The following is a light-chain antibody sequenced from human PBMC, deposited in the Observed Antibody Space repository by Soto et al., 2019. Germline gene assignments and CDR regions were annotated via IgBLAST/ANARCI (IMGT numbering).Light chain of an antibody. J-gene: IGKJ3*01. CDR1: QTISSSF. Sequence: EIVLTQSPGTLSLSPGERATLSCRASQTISSSFLAWYQQKPGQAPRLLIYRASRRAPGIPDRFSGSGSWPDFTLTIGRLEPEDFAVYYCHQFGSSPLDTFGPGTKVEIK. V-gene: IGKV3-20*01. CDR2: RAS. CDR3: HQFGSSPLDT.